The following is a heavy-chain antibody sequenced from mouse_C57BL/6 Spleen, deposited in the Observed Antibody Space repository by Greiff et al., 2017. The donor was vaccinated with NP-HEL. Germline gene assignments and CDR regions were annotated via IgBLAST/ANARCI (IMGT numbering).Heavy chain of an antibody. CDR1: GYTFTSYG. V-gene: IGHV1-81*01. CDR2: IYPRSGNT. Sequence: QVQLQQSGAELARPGASVKLSCKASGYTFTSYGISWVKQRTGQGLEWIGEIYPRSGNTYYNEKFKGKATLTADKSSSTAYMELRSLTSEDSAVYFCASVYDGSTTGFAYWGQGTLVTVSA. CDR3: ASVYDGSTTGFAY. D-gene: IGHD2-3*01. J-gene: IGHJ3*01.